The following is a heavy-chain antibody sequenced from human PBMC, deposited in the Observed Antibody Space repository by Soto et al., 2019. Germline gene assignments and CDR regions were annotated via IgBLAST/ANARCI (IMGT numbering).Heavy chain of an antibody. CDR3: ARAGRYDILTGYYKVGYYYGMDV. CDR2: INPNSGGT. D-gene: IGHD3-9*01. CDR1: GYTFTGYY. V-gene: IGHV1-2*04. J-gene: IGHJ6*02. Sequence: ASVKVSCKASGYTFTGYYMHWVRQAPGQGLEWMGWINPNSGGTNYAQKFQGWVTMTRDTSISTAYMELSRLRSDDTAVYYCARAGRYDILTGYYKVGYYYGMDVWGQGTTVTVSS.